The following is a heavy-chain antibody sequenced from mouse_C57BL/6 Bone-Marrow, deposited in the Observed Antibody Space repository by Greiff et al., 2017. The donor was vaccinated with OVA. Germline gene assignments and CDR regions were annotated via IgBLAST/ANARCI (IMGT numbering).Heavy chain of an antibody. V-gene: IGHV1-74*01. Sequence: QVHVKQPGAELVKPGASVKVSCKASSYTFTSYWMHWVKQRPGQGLEWIGRIHPSDSDTNYNQKFKGKATLTVDKSSSTAYMQLSSLTSEDSAVYYCAPTSWFAYWGQGTLVTVSA. J-gene: IGHJ3*01. D-gene: IGHD2-10*01. CDR3: APTSWFAY. CDR2: IHPSDSDT. CDR1: SYTFTSYW.